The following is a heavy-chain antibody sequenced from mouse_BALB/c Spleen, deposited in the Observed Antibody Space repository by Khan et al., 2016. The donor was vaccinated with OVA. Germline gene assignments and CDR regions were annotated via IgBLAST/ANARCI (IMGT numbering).Heavy chain of an antibody. V-gene: IGHV1S137*01. Sequence: QVQLQQSGPELVRPGVSVKISCKGSGYTFTDYAMYWVKQSHAESLEWIGLISTYCGNTNYNQKLKGKATMTVDKSSTTAYMELARLTSEDSAIYYCARPAYDGYYDYWGQGTTLTVSS. J-gene: IGHJ2*01. D-gene: IGHD2-3*01. CDR2: ISTYCGNT. CDR1: GYTFTDYA. CDR3: ARPAYDGYYDY.